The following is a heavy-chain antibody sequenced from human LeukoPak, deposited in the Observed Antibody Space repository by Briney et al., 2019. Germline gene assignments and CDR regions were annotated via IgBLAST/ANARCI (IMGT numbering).Heavy chain of an antibody. Sequence: GGSLRVSCAASGFTFSTYAMTWVRRAPGNGLEWVSAISSSGGNTYYADSVKGRFTISRDSSKNTLYLQMNSLRAEDTAVYFCAKVTISYNSGWYFDYWGQGTLVTVSS. CDR1: GFTFSTYA. D-gene: IGHD6-19*01. CDR3: AKVTISYNSGWYFDY. J-gene: IGHJ4*02. CDR2: ISSSGGNT. V-gene: IGHV3-23*01.